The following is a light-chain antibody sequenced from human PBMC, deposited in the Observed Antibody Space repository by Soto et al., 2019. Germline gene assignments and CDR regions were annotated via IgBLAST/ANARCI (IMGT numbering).Light chain of an antibody. V-gene: IGKV3-15*01. CDR3: QQYNNWHPIT. Sequence: EIVITQSPATLSVSPGERATLSCRASQSVSSNLAWYQQKPGQAPRLLMYGASTRATGIPARFSGSGSGTEFTLTISSLQSEDFAVYYCQQYNNWHPITFGQGTRLEIK. CDR1: QSVSSN. J-gene: IGKJ5*01. CDR2: GAS.